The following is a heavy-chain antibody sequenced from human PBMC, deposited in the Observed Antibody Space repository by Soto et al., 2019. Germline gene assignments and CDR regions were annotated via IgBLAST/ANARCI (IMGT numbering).Heavy chain of an antibody. CDR2: IYWNDDK. CDR3: ARPPRGIAAFYFDY. J-gene: IGHJ4*02. Sequence: SGPTLVNPTQTLTLTCTFSGFSLSTSGVGVGWIRQPPGKALEWLALIYWNDDKRYSPSLKSRLTIAKDTSKNQVVLTVTNMDPVDTATYYCARPPRGIAAFYFDYWGQGTLVTVSS. CDR1: GFSLSTSGVG. D-gene: IGHD6-13*01. V-gene: IGHV2-5*01.